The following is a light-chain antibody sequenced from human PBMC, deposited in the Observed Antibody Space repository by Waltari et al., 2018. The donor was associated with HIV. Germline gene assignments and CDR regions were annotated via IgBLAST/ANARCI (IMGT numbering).Light chain of an antibody. J-gene: IGLJ3*02. CDR3: QSYDSNNQGV. CDR1: SGSIAGNY. V-gene: IGLV6-57*02. CDR2: ENN. Sequence: NFMLTQPHSVSESPGKTVIISCTGSSGSIAGNYVQWFQQRPGSAPTTVIYENNQRPPGVPDRFSGSSDTSSNSASLTISGLKTDDEADYYCQSYDSNNQGVIGGGTKLTVL.